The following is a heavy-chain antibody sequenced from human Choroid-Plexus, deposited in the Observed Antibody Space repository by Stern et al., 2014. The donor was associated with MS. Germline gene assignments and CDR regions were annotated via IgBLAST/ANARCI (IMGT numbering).Heavy chain of an antibody. J-gene: IGHJ6*02. D-gene: IGHD2-2*01. CDR3: VRERCINTRCYGGRFGYYYYGMDV. Sequence: QVQLQQWGAGLLKPSETLSLTCAVYGGSFSGYYWSWIRKSPGKGLEWIGEIDRGGDPNSNPSLKSRITISLDRSKNPLSLILRPVTAADTAIYYCVRERCINTRCYGGRFGYYYYGMDVWGQGTTVTVSS. CDR2: IDRGGDP. V-gene: IGHV4-34*01. CDR1: GGSFSGYY.